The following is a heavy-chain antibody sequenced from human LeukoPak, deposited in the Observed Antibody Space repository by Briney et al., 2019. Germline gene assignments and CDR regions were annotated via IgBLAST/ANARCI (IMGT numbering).Heavy chain of an antibody. J-gene: IGHJ4*02. V-gene: IGHV1-2*02. CDR2: INPNSGGT. Sequence: ASVKVSCKASGYTFTGYYMHWVRQAPGQGLEWMGWINPNSGGTNYAQEFQGRVTMTRDTSISTAYMELSRLRSDDTAVYYCARGKYHQLLLGHWGQGTLVTVSS. CDR3: ARGKYHQLLLGH. D-gene: IGHD2-2*01. CDR1: GYTFTGYY.